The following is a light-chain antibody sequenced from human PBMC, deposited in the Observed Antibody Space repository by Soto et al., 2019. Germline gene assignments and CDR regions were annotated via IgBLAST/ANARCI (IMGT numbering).Light chain of an antibody. Sequence: QSALTQPRSVSGSPGQSVTISCTGTSSDVGGYNYVSWYQQYPGKAPKLIIYDVTKRPSGVPDRFSGSKSGNTASLTISGLQDEDDADYYYCSYAGTYTLWVFGGGTKLTVL. J-gene: IGLJ3*02. CDR1: SSDVGGYNY. V-gene: IGLV2-11*01. CDR3: CSYAGTYTLWV. CDR2: DVT.